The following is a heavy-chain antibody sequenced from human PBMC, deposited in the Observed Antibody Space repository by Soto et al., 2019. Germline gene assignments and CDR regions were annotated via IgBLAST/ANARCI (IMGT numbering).Heavy chain of an antibody. J-gene: IGHJ4*02. Sequence: ASVKVSCKASGGTFSNYGISWVRQAPGQGLEWMGGIIPMFGTASYPQKFQGRVTITASVKGRFTISRDDSKNSLYLQMNNLKTEDTAVYYCLRASWNWGQGTLV. V-gene: IGHV1-69*13. CDR3: LRASWN. CDR2: IIPMFGTA. CDR1: GGTFSNYG. D-gene: IGHD1-1*01.